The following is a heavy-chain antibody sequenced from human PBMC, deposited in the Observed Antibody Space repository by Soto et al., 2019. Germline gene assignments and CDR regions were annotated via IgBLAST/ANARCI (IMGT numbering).Heavy chain of an antibody. V-gene: IGHV3-21*01. D-gene: IGHD6-19*01. CDR2: ISSSSSYI. J-gene: IGHJ5*02. Sequence: PGGSLRLSCAASGFTFSSYSMNWVGQAPGKGLEWVSSISSSSSYIYYADSVRGRFTIPRDNAKNSLYLQMNSLRAEDTAVYYCASQPGSSGLNWFDPWGQGTLVTVSS. CDR1: GFTFSSYS. CDR3: ASQPGSSGLNWFDP.